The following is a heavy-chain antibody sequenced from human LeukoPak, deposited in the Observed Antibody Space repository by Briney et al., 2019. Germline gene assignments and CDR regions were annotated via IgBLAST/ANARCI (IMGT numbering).Heavy chain of an antibody. CDR3: VTERAGAFED. CDR1: GLIFSNQW. D-gene: IGHD6-19*01. CDR2: IKSKSNGETI. J-gene: IGHJ4*02. Sequence: GGSLGLSCAASGLIFSNQWMNWVRQTPGKGLEWVGLIKSKSNGETIHYAAPVKGRFTISRDDSKNTLFLQMNILQTEDTAMYYCVTERAGAFEDWGQGTLVTVSS. V-gene: IGHV3-15*01.